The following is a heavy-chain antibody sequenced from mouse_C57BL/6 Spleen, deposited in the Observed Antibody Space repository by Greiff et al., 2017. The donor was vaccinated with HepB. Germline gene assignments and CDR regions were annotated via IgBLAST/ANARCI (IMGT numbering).Heavy chain of an antibody. V-gene: IGHV1-76*01. CDR1: GYTFTDYY. CDR2: IYPGSGNT. CDR3: ARAGYDAYAMDY. J-gene: IGHJ4*01. D-gene: IGHD2-3*01. Sequence: QVQLQQSGAELVRPGASVKLSCKASGYTFTDYYINWVKQRPGQGLEWIARIYPGSGNTYYNEKFKGKATLTAEKSSSTAYMQLSSLTSEDSAVYFCARAGYDAYAMDYWGQGTSVTVSS.